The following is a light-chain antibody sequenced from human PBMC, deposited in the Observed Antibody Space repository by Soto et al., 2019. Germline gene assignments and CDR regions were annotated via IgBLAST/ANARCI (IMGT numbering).Light chain of an antibody. CDR1: QGIRSE. V-gene: IGKV1-6*01. Sequence: AIQMTQSPSSLSASVGDRVTITCRASQGIRSELAWYQQNPGKAPNLLIYATSTLHSGVPSRFRGNGSGTDFTLTVSSLQPEDFATYYCLHDYNYPRTFGQGTKVEVK. CDR2: ATS. CDR3: LHDYNYPRT. J-gene: IGKJ1*01.